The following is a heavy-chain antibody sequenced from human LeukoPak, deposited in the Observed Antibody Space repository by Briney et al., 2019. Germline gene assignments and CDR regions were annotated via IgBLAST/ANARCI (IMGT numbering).Heavy chain of an antibody. J-gene: IGHJ4*02. Sequence: GGSLRLSCVASGFIFSKYWMTWVRQAPGKGLEWVANIKEDGSGKYYVDSVKGRFTISRDNAKNSLFLQMNSLTVDDTAVYYCSGGSRFVDYWGQGTLVTVSS. D-gene: IGHD3-16*01. CDR3: SGGSRFVDY. V-gene: IGHV3-7*01. CDR2: IKEDGSGK. CDR1: GFIFSKYW.